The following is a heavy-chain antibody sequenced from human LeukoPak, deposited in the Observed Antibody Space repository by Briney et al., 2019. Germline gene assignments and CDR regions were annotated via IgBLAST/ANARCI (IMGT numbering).Heavy chain of an antibody. CDR3: ANLPLTGYYGFDS. CDR1: GFSFSSYA. J-gene: IGHJ4*02. D-gene: IGHD3-9*01. CDR2: IISSGAGT. V-gene: IGHV3-23*01. Sequence: PGGSLRLSCVASGFSFSSYAMSWVRQAPGKGLEWVSGIISSGAGTNYADSVRGRFTISRDNSKNTLYLQMNSLRAEDTAVYYCANLPLTGYYGFDSWGQGALITVSS.